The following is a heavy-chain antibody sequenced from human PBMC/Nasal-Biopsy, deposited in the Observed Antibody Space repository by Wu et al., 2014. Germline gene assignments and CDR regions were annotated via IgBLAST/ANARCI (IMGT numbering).Heavy chain of an antibody. D-gene: IGHD6-13*01. V-gene: IGHV3-23*01. CDR2: ITGSGDTT. CDR1: GLTFSSYA. J-gene: IGHJ4*02. CDR3: ARVWQDASGADY. Sequence: LRLSCAASGLTFSSYAMSWVRQAPGNGLEWVSSITGSGDTTYYTESVKGRFTISRDNSKNTLYLQMNSLRAEDTAVYYCARVWQDASGADYWGQGTLVTVSS.